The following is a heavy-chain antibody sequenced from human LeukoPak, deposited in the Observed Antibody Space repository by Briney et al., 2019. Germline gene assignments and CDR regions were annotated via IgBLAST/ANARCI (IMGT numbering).Heavy chain of an antibody. CDR1: GFTFSDYY. J-gene: IGHJ4*02. CDR3: AKDPDCTSGICYTFFDY. V-gene: IGHV3-11*01. CDR2: ISGSGSII. D-gene: IGHD2-8*01. Sequence: GGSLRLSCAASGFTFSDYYMSWIRQAPGKGLEWISYISGSGSIIYHADSVKGRFTISRDNSKNTLYLQMNSLRAEDTAVYYCAKDPDCTSGICYTFFDYWGQGTLVTVSS.